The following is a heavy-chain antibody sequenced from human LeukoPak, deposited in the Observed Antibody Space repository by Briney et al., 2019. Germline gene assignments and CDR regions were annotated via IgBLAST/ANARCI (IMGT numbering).Heavy chain of an antibody. D-gene: IGHD5-12*01. Sequence: GGSLRLSCAASGFTFDDYARHWVRQAPGKGLEWVSGISWNSGSIGYADSVKGRFTISRDNAKNSLYLQMNSLRAEDTALYYCAKADRGGYDWLPHYWGQGTLVTVSS. CDR2: ISWNSGSI. CDR1: GFTFDDYA. J-gene: IGHJ4*02. V-gene: IGHV3-9*01. CDR3: AKADRGGYDWLPHY.